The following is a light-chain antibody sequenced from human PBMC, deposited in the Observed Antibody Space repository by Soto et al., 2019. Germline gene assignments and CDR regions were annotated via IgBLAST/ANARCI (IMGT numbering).Light chain of an antibody. V-gene: IGKV3-20*01. Sequence: EIVLTQSPGTLSLSPGEGATLSCRASQSVSSNYLAWYRQKPGQAPRLLIFGASSRATGIPDRFSGSGSGTDFTLTISRLEPEDFAVYYCQQYNSWPLTFGGGTKVEIK. J-gene: IGKJ4*01. CDR1: QSVSSNY. CDR3: QQYNSWPLT. CDR2: GAS.